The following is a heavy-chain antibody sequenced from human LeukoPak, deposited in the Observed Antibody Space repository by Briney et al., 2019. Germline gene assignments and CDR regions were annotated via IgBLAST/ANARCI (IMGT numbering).Heavy chain of an antibody. CDR2: ISSSSSYI. CDR1: GFTFSSYS. D-gene: IGHD2-15*01. J-gene: IGHJ3*02. Sequence: GGSLRLPCAASGFTFSSYSMNWVRQAPGKGLEWVSSISSSSSYIYYADSVKGRFTISRDNAKNSLYLQMNSLRAEDTAVYYCARDHRYCSGGSCYRIGAFDIWGQGTMVTVSS. CDR3: ARDHRYCSGGSCYRIGAFDI. V-gene: IGHV3-21*01.